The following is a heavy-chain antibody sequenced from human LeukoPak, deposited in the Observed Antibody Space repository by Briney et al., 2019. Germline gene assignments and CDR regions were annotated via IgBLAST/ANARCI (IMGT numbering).Heavy chain of an antibody. CDR2: IYHIGST. CDR1: GGSISRGGYY. J-gene: IGHJ6*04. CDR3: ARVVVVAATDYGMDV. D-gene: IGHD2-15*01. V-gene: IGHV4-31*03. Sequence: TSETLSLTCTVSGGSISRGGYYWSWIRQHTGRGLEWIGYIYHIGSTYYNPSLKSRVTISVDTSKNQFSLKLSSVTAADTAVYYCARVVVVAATDYGMDVWGKGTTVTVSS.